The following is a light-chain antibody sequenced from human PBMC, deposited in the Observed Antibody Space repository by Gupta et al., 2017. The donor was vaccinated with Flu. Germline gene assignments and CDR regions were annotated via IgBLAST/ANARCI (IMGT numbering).Light chain of an antibody. CDR3: QQSYSNT. CDR2: AAS. Sequence: DIQVTQFPSSLSASVGDRVTITCRASQSISNFLNWYQQKPGKAPKVLIYAASSLQSGVPSRFSGSGSGTDFTLTITSLQPEDFATYYCQQSYSNTFGQGTRLEI. J-gene: IGKJ5*01. V-gene: IGKV1-39*01. CDR1: QSISNF.